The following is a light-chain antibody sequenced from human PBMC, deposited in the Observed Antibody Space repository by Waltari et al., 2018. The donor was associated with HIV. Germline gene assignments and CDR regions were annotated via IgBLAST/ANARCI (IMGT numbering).Light chain of an antibody. Sequence: TQSPATLSVSPGERVTLSCRASQTVGANVAWYTQKPGQAPRLLIFGASTRASVIPDRFSGSGSGTDFTLTISSLQSEDFAIYYCQQYNRWPWTFGQGTRVEV. V-gene: IGKV3-15*01. CDR1: QTVGAN. J-gene: IGKJ1*01. CDR2: GAS. CDR3: QQYNRWPWT.